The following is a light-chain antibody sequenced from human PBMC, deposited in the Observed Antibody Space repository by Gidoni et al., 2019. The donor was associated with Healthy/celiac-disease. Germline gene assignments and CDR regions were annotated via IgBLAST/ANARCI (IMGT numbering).Light chain of an antibody. J-gene: IGLJ2*01. CDR3: QSYDSSLSVVV. CDR1: SSNIGAGYD. Sequence: QSVLTQPPSVSGAPGQRVTISCTGSSSNIGAGYDVHWYQQLPGTAPNLLISGNSNRPSGAPDRFSGSKSGTSASLAITGLQAEDEADYYCQSYDSSLSVVVFGGGTKLTVL. V-gene: IGLV1-40*01. CDR2: GNS.